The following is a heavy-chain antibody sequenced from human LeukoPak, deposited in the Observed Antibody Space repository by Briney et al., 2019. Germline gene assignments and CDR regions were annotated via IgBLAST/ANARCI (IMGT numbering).Heavy chain of an antibody. J-gene: IGHJ3*02. D-gene: IGHD3-22*01. CDR1: GFTFSSYA. V-gene: IGHV3-23*01. CDR3: AKELYYYDSKGCAFDI. Sequence: GGSLRLSCAASGFTFSSYAMSWVRQAPGKGLEWVSAISGSDGSTYYADSVKGRFTISRDNSKNTLYLQMNSLRAEDTAVYYCAKELYYYDSKGCAFDIWGQGTMVTVSS. CDR2: ISGSDGST.